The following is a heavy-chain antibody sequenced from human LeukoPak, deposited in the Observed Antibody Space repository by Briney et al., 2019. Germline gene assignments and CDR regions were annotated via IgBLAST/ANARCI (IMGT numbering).Heavy chain of an antibody. V-gene: IGHV4-4*07. CDR2: IYTSGET. D-gene: IGHD2-15*01. Sequence: SETLSLNCVVSGDSLTSNYWSWVRQPAGEGLEWIGRIYTSGETNYNPSLKSRVTLSVDRSRNQISLKLRSVTAADTAVYYCARGRPDIVPVEFARSRWYFDSWGQGIQVAVSS. J-gene: IGHJ4*02. CDR3: ARGRPDIVPVEFARSRWYFDS. CDR1: GDSLTSNY.